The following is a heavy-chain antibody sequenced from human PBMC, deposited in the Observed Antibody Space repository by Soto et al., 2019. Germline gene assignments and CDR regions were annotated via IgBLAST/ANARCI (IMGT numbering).Heavy chain of an antibody. D-gene: IGHD3-3*01. Sequence: GGSLRLSCAASGFSFSSYAMSWVRQAPGKGLEWVSTISGSDGKTFYADSVKGRFSIPRDTSKNTLYLQMNSLRADDTAVYYCARWSYLDYWGQGTRVTVSS. V-gene: IGHV3-23*01. CDR3: ARWSYLDY. CDR2: ISGSDGKT. CDR1: GFSFSSYA. J-gene: IGHJ4*02.